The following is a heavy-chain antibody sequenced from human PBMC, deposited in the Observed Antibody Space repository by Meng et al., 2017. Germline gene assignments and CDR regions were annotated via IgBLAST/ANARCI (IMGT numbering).Heavy chain of an antibody. CDR2: INVYSGIT. CDR1: GYTLSSDG. CDR3: ATRGNPYLNC. J-gene: IGHJ4*02. Sequence: LVPYGAGVKKAGTSVKVTCDTSGYTLSSDGFAWVRKTPEQGLEWLGWINVYSGITNYAQKFQGRVTMTTDTSTRTGYMELTSLTSDDTATYYCATRGNPYLNCWGQGTLVTVSS. V-gene: IGHV1-18*01.